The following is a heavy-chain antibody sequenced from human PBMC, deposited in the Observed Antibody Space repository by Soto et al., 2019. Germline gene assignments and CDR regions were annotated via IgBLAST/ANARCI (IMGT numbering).Heavy chain of an antibody. CDR1: GYTFTSYY. Sequence: GASVKVSCKASGYTFTSYYMHWVRQAPGQGLEWMGIINPSGGSTSYAQKFQGRVTMTRGASTSTVYMELSSLRSEDTAVYYCAREGLRITIFGVEDYYYYYGMDVWGQGTTVTVSS. D-gene: IGHD3-3*01. V-gene: IGHV1-46*01. J-gene: IGHJ6*02. CDR2: INPSGGST. CDR3: AREGLRITIFGVEDYYYYYGMDV.